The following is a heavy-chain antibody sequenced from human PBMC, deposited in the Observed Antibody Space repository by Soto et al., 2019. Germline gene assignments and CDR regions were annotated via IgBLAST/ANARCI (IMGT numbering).Heavy chain of an antibody. CDR1: GFTFSSYA. CDR3: AKDRPRAAAGTLDY. V-gene: IGHV3-23*01. J-gene: IGHJ4*02. D-gene: IGHD6-13*01. CDR2: ISGSGGST. Sequence: GGSLILSCVASGFTFSSYAMSWVRQAPGKGLEWVSAISGSGGSTYYADSVKGRFTISRDNSKNTLYLQMNSLRAEDTAVYYCAKDRPRAAAGTLDYWGQGTLVTVSS.